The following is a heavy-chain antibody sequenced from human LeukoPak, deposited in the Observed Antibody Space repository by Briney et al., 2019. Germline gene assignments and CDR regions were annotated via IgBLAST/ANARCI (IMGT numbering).Heavy chain of an antibody. D-gene: IGHD3-10*01. J-gene: IGHJ4*02. Sequence: SETLSLTCTVSGGSISSGSYYWSWIRQPAGRGLEWIGRIYTSGSTNYNPSLKSRVTISVDTSKNQFSLKLSSVTAADTAVYYCARGTPVRGVIIFDYWGQGTLVTVSS. CDR1: GGSISSGSYY. CDR2: IYTSGST. V-gene: IGHV4-61*02. CDR3: ARGTPVRGVIIFDY.